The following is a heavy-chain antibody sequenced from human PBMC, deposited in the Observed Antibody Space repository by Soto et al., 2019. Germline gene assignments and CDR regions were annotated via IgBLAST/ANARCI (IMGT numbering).Heavy chain of an antibody. V-gene: IGHV1-3*01. CDR3: AGGSSWSTTRLIDD. CDR1: GYTFTSYA. J-gene: IGHJ4*02. CDR2: INAGNGNT. Sequence: ASVKVSCKASGYTFTSYAMHWVRQAPGQRLEWMGWINAGNGNTKYSQKFQGRVTITRDTSASTAYMELSSLRSEDTAVYYCAGGSSWSTTRLIDDWGQGTLVTVSS. D-gene: IGHD6-13*01.